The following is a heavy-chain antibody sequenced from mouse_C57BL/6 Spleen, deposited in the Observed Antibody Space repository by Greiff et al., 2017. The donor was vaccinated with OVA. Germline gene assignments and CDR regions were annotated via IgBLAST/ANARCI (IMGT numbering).Heavy chain of an antibody. J-gene: IGHJ4*01. Sequence: EVQGVESGGGLVKPGGSLKLSCAASGFTFSSYAMSWVRQTPEKRLEWVATISDGGSYTYYPDNVKGRFTISRDNAKNNLYLQMSHLKSEDTAMYYCARDLTGVYAMDYWGQGTSVTVSS. V-gene: IGHV5-4*01. CDR2: ISDGGSYT. CDR1: GFTFSSYA. D-gene: IGHD4-1*01. CDR3: ARDLTGVYAMDY.